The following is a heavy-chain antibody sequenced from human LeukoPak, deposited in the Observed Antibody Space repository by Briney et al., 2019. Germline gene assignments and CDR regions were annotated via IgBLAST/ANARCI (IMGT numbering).Heavy chain of an antibody. CDR3: ARGKTYYDFWSGYSEPPRFDY. V-gene: IGHV3-53*01. Sequence: GGSLRLSCAASGFTVSSSYMSWVRQAPGKGLEWVSVIYSGGSTYYADSVKGRFTISRDNSKNTLYLQMNSLRAEDTAVYYCARGKTYYDFWSGYSEPPRFDYWGQGTLVTVSS. CDR1: GFTVSSSY. D-gene: IGHD3-3*01. CDR2: IYSGGST. J-gene: IGHJ4*02.